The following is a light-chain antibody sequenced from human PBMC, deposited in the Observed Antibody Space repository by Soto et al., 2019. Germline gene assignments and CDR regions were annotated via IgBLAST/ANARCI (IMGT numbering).Light chain of an antibody. CDR2: AAS. CDR1: QSISNY. Sequence: DIQMTQSPSSLSASVGDRVTITCRASQSISNYLNWYQQKPGKAPKLLIYAASSLQSGVQSRFSGGGAGTDFTLTISSLQPEDFATDYCQQSSSLYTFGQGTKLEIK. V-gene: IGKV1-39*01. CDR3: QQSSSLYT. J-gene: IGKJ2*01.